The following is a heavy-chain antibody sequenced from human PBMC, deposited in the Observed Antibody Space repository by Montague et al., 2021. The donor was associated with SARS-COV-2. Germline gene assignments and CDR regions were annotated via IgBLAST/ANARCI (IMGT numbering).Heavy chain of an antibody. V-gene: IGHV4-59*01. J-gene: IGHJ4*02. CDR1: GGSMSSYH. Sequence: SETLSLTCSVSGGSMSSYHWVWIRQPPGKGLELMGYVSYRGSTNYNLSLKSRVTISLYTSKNRFSLMVTLMTAADTAAYYCARDVRYYYDQWGQGILVTVSS. CDR3: ARDVRYYYDQ. D-gene: IGHD3-10*01. CDR2: VSYRGST.